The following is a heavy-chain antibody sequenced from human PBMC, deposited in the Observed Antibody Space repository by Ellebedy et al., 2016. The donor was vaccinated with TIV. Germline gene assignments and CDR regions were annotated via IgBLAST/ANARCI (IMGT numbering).Heavy chain of an antibody. CDR1: GFTFSSYA. CDR2: VSYDGSNK. J-gene: IGHJ6*02. D-gene: IGHD2-8*01. Sequence: GESLKISCAASGFTFSSYAMHWVRQAPGKGLEWVAVVSYDGSNKYYADSVKGRFTISRDNSKNTLYLQMNSLRAEDTAVYYCARDTFGVYGMDVWGQGTTVTVSS. CDR3: ARDTFGVYGMDV. V-gene: IGHV3-30-3*01.